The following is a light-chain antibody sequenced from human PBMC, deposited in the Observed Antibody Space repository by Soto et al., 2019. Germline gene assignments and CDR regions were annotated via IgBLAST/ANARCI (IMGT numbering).Light chain of an antibody. V-gene: IGKV3-11*01. Sequence: EIVLTQSPATLSMSPGERATLSCRARQNVSTYLAWYQQKPGQAPRLLIFDVSNRASGIPSRFSGSGSGTNFTLTISRLEPEDFAVYFCQQRSHWPPLTFGGGTKVEIK. CDR1: QNVSTY. CDR3: QQRSHWPPLT. J-gene: IGKJ4*01. CDR2: DVS.